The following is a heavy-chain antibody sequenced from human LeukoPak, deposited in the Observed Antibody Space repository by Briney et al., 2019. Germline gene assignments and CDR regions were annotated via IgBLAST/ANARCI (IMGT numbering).Heavy chain of an antibody. D-gene: IGHD3-9*01. V-gene: IGHV4-34*01. CDR2: INHSGST. Sequence: TSETLSLTCAVYGGSFSGYYWSWIRQPPGKGLEWIGEINHSGSTNYNPSLKSRVTISVDTSKNQFSLKLSSVTAADTAVYYCARGRNYDILTGYYLFDYWGQGTLVTVSS. CDR1: GGSFSGYY. CDR3: ARGRNYDILTGYYLFDY. J-gene: IGHJ4*02.